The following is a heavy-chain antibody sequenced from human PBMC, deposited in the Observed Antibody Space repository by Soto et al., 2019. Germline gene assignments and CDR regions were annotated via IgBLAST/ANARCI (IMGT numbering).Heavy chain of an antibody. V-gene: IGHV3-30-3*01. CDR1: GFTFSSYA. D-gene: IGHD2-15*01. J-gene: IGHJ4*02. CDR2: ISYDGSNK. CDR3: ARTLLVGFDY. Sequence: QVQLVESGGGVVQPGRSLRLSCAASGFTFSSYAMHWVRQAPGKGLEWVAVISYDGSNKYYADSVKGRFTISRDNSKNTLYRQMNSLRAEDTAVYYCARTLLVGFDYWGQGTLVTVSS.